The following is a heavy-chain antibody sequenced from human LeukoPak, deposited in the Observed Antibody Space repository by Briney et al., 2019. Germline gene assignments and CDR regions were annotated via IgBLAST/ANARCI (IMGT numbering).Heavy chain of an antibody. J-gene: IGHJ5*02. CDR3: ARLGDIVVVPAAGSWFDP. CDR1: GGSFSGYY. D-gene: IGHD2-2*01. CDR2: IYYSGST. V-gene: IGHV4-59*08. Sequence: PSETLSLTCAVYGGSFSGYYWSWIRQPPGKGLEWIGYIYYSGSTNYNPSLKSRVTISVDTSKNQFSLKLSSVTAADTAVYYCARLGDIVVVPAAGSWFDPWGQGTLVTVSS.